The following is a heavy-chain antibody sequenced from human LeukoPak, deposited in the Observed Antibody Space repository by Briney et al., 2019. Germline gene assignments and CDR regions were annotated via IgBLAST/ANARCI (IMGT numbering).Heavy chain of an antibody. J-gene: IGHJ4*02. CDR3: ARNGGNSDYDY. Sequence: PSETLSLTCAVSGGSISSSSSICWPWVRQPPGKGLEWIGEIYHSGATNYNPSLKSRVTMLLDKSKNQFSLKLNSVTAADTAVYYCARNGGNSDYDYWGQGTLVTVSA. CDR2: IYHSGAT. D-gene: IGHD4-23*01. V-gene: IGHV4-4*02. CDR1: GGSISSSSSIC.